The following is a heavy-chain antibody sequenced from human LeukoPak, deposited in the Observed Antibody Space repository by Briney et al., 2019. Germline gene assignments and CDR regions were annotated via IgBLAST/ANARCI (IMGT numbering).Heavy chain of an antibody. V-gene: IGHV4-61*02. D-gene: IGHD6-19*01. CDR3: ARGRAVAEY. J-gene: IGHJ4*02. Sequence: SQTLSLTCTVSGGFISSGSYYWSWIRQPAGKGLEWIGRIYTSGSTNYNPSLKSRVTMSADTSKNQFSLQLSSVTATDTAVYYCARGRAVAEYWGQGILVTVSS. CDR2: IYTSGST. CDR1: GGFISSGSYY.